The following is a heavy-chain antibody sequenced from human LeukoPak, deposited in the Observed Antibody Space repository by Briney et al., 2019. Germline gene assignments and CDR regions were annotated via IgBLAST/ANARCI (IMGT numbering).Heavy chain of an antibody. J-gene: IGHJ3*02. CDR1: GGTFSSYA. CDR3: ASTPLYSSGWYWDAFDI. CDR2: IIPIFGTA. D-gene: IGHD6-19*01. Sequence: GASVKVSCKASGGTFSSYAISWVRQAPGQGLEWMGGIIPIFGTANYAQKFQGRVTITADESTSTAYMELSSLRSEDTAVYYCASTPLYSSGWYWDAFDIWGQGTMVTVSS. V-gene: IGHV1-69*13.